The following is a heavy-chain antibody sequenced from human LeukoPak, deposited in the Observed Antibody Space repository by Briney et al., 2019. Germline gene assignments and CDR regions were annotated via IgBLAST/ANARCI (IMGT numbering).Heavy chain of an antibody. CDR3: ARLEQWLTPY. J-gene: IGHJ4*02. Sequence: GGSLRLSCSASGFTFTSYSMNWVRQAPGKGLEWVSSISGSSNYIYYADSVKGRFTISRDNAKNSLYLQMNSLRAEDTAVYYCARLEQWLTPYWGQGTLVTVSS. CDR2: ISGSSNYI. D-gene: IGHD6-19*01. CDR1: GFTFTSYS. V-gene: IGHV3-21*01.